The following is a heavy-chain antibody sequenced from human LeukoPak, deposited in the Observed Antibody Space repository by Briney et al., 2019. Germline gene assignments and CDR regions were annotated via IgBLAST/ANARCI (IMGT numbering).Heavy chain of an antibody. CDR3: ARDPGGRAGATHFDY. Sequence: PGASVNVSCKASGYTFTGYYMHWVRQAPGQGLEWMGWINPNSGGTNYAQKFQGRVTMTRDTSTSTAYMELSRLRSDDTAVYYCARDPGGRAGATHFDYWGQGTLVTVSS. CDR2: INPNSGGT. J-gene: IGHJ4*02. V-gene: IGHV1-2*02. D-gene: IGHD1-26*01. CDR1: GYTFTGYY.